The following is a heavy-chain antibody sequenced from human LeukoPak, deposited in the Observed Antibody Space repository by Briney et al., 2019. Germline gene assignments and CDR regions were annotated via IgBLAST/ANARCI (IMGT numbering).Heavy chain of an antibody. Sequence: GGSLRLSCSASGFTFSSCAMHWVRQAPGKGLEYVSAISRDGVSTYYADSVKGRFTISRDNSKNTLYLQMNSLRAEDTAVYYCARLYGISGGYWGQGTLVTVSS. D-gene: IGHD4-17*01. J-gene: IGHJ4*02. CDR2: ISRDGVST. CDR3: ARLYGISGGY. CDR1: GFTFSSCA. V-gene: IGHV3-64*04.